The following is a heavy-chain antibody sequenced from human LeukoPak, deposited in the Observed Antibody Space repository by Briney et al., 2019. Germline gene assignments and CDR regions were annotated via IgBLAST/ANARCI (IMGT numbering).Heavy chain of an antibody. Sequence: GGSLRLSCAASGFTFTSYAMTWVRQAPGKGLEWVSSISGSGSNTYYADSMKGRFTISRDSSKNTLNLQLNSLRVEDTAVYYCAKDARGNSGNYYDNWGQGTLVTVSS. V-gene: IGHV3-23*01. CDR1: GFTFTSYA. J-gene: IGHJ4*02. CDR3: AKDARGNSGNYYDN. D-gene: IGHD3-10*01. CDR2: ISGSGSNT.